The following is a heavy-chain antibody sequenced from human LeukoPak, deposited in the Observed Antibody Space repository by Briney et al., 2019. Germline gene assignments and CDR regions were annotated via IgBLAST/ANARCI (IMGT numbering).Heavy chain of an antibody. CDR3: ARHARGSGWYSEFDY. J-gene: IGHJ4*02. D-gene: IGHD6-19*01. CDR1: GGSISSYY. V-gene: IGHV4-59*08. Sequence: SETLSLTCTVSGGSISSYYWSWIRQPPGKGLEWIGYIYYSGSTNYNPSLKSRVTISVDTSKNQSSLKLSSVTAADTAVYYCARHARGSGWYSEFDYWGQGTLVTVSS. CDR2: IYYSGST.